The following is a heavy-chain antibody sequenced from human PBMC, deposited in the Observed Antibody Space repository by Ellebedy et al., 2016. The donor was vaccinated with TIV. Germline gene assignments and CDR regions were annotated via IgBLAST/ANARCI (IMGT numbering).Heavy chain of an antibody. V-gene: IGHV1-69*06. D-gene: IGHD2-2*01. CDR2: IIPIFGTA. CDR1: GGTFSSYA. Sequence: SVKVSCXASGGTFSSYAISWVRQAPAQGLEWMGGIIPIFGTANYAQKFQGRVTITADKSTSTAYMELSSLRSEDTAVYYCARGTSSPRNYYGMDVWGQGTTVTVSS. J-gene: IGHJ6*02. CDR3: ARGTSSPRNYYGMDV.